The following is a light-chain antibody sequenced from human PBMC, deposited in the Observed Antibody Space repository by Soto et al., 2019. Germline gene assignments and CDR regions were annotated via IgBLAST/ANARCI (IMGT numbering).Light chain of an antibody. J-gene: IGLJ1*01. CDR2: EVS. CDR3: SSYTSSSIDYV. V-gene: IGLV2-14*01. Sequence: QSALTQPGSVSGSPGQSITISCTGTSSDVGGYNYVSWYQQHPGKAPKLMIYEVSNRPSGVSNRFSGSKSGNTASLTISGLQAEDEADYYCSSYTSSSIDYVFGTGTKLHRP. CDR1: SSDVGGYNY.